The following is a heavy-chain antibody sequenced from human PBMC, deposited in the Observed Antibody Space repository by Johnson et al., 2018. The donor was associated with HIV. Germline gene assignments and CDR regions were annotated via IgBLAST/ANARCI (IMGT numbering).Heavy chain of an antibody. CDR2: INNDGGST. D-gene: IGHD2-2*01. J-gene: IGHJ3*02. CDR3: ARDRKYQLLLKLSSADAFDI. Sequence: VQLVESGGVVVHPGGSLRLSCVGSGFTFSSYWMHWVRQAPGKGLVWVSRINNDGGSTTYAASVKGRFTISRDHAKNSLYLQMNSLRAEDTAVYYCARDRKYQLLLKLSSADAFDIWGQGTMVTVSS. CDR1: GFTFSSYW. V-gene: IGHV3-74*03.